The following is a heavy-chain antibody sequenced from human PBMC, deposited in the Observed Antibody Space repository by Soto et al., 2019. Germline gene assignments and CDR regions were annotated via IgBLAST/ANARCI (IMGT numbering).Heavy chain of an antibody. D-gene: IGHD5-18*01. V-gene: IGHV1-8*01. CDR3: ARTDTPMDGGGNWFDP. CDR2: MNPNSGNT. CDR1: GYTFTNYD. Sequence: QVQLVQSGAEVKKPGASVKVSCKASGYTFTNYDINWVRQATGQGLEWMGWMNPNSGNTGYAQNFQGRVTMTRNTSISTAYMELSSLRSEDTAVYYCARTDTPMDGGGNWFDPCGQGTLVTVSS. J-gene: IGHJ5*02.